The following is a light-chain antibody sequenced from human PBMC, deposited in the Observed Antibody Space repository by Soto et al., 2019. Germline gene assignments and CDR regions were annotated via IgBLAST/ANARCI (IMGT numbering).Light chain of an antibody. Sequence: QSALTQPPSVSAAPGQKVTISCSGSSSNIGNNYVSWYQQLPGTAPKLLIYENNKRPSGIPDRFSGSKSGTSATLGITGLQTVDESDYYCGTWDNSLSAYVFGTGTKVTVL. V-gene: IGLV1-51*02. CDR2: ENN. CDR3: GTWDNSLSAYV. CDR1: SSNIGNNY. J-gene: IGLJ1*01.